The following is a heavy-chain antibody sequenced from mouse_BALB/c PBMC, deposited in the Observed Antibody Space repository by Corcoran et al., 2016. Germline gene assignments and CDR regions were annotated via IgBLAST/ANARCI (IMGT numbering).Heavy chain of an antibody. J-gene: IGHJ2*01. CDR1: GYTLTSYV. Sequence: EVQLQQSAPELVRPGASVKMSCKASGYTLTSYVMHWGKQKPGQGPEWIGYINPYNNGTKYNEKFKGKATLTSDKSASKAYMELSSLTSEDSAVYYCARGALWNYLDYWGQGTTLTVSS. V-gene: IGHV1S136*01. CDR2: INPYNNGT. CDR3: ARGALWNYLDY. D-gene: IGHD1-1*02.